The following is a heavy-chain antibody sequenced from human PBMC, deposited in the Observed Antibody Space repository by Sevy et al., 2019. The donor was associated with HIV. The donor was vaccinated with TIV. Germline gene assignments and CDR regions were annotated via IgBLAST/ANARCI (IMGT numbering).Heavy chain of an antibody. V-gene: IGHV3-7*01. Sequence: GGSLRLSCAASGFTFRSYWMTWVRQAPGQGLEWVANMRQDGSEKYYVDSVKGRFTISRDNAKNSLYLQMNSLRAEDTAVYYCARGIYGSGSRLGLGYWGQGTLVTVSS. CDR1: GFTFRSYW. D-gene: IGHD3-10*01. CDR2: MRQDGSEK. J-gene: IGHJ4*02. CDR3: ARGIYGSGSRLGLGY.